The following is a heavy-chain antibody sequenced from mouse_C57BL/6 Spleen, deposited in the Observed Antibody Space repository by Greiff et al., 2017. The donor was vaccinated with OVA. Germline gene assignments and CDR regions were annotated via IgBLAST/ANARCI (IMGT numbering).Heavy chain of an antibody. D-gene: IGHD2-4*01. V-gene: IGHV5-17*01. CDR2: ISSGSSTI. Sequence: EVQLVESGGGLVKPGGSLKLSCAASRFTFSDYGMHWVRQAPEKGLEWVAYISSGSSTIYYADTVKGRFTISRDNAKNTLFLQMTSLRSEDTAMYYCARPYYDYDAWFAYWGQGTLVTVSA. J-gene: IGHJ3*01. CDR1: RFTFSDYG. CDR3: ARPYYDYDAWFAY.